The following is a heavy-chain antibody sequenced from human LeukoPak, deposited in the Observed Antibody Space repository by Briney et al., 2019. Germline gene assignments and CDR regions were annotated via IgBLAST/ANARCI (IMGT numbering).Heavy chain of an antibody. CDR1: GGSFSGYY. V-gene: IGHV4-34*01. Sequence: SETLSLTCAVYGGSFSGYYWSWIRQPPGKGLEWIGEINHSGSTNYNPSLKSRVTISVDTSKNQFSLKLSSVTAADTAAYYCARDAEGSGSYYNWFDPWGQGTLVTVSS. D-gene: IGHD3-10*01. CDR3: ARDAEGSGSYYNWFDP. CDR2: INHSGST. J-gene: IGHJ5*02.